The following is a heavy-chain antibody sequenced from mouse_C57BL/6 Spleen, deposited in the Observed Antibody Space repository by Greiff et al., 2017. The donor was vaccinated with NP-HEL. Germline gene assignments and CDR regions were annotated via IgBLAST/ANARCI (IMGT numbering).Heavy chain of an antibody. CDR3: ARRGYGSSYGYWYFDV. Sequence: EVQLMESGAGLVQPGGSLKLSCAASGFTFSDYYMNWVRQTPEKRLEWVAYISNGGGSTYYPDTVKGRFTISSDNAKNTLYLQKSRLQSEDTAMYYCARRGYGSSYGYWYFDVWGTGTTVTAAS. CDR2: ISNGGGST. CDR1: GFTFSDYY. V-gene: IGHV5-12*01. J-gene: IGHJ1*03. D-gene: IGHD1-1*01.